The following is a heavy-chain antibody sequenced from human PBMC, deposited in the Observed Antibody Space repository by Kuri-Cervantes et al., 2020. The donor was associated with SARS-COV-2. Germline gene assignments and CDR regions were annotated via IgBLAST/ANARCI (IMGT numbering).Heavy chain of an antibody. CDR2: IYHSGST. CDR1: GGSISSGGYS. D-gene: IGHD3-3*01. CDR3: ARLRGTITIFGVVTRHFDY. Sequence: LRLSCAVSGGSISSGGYSWGWIRQPPGKGLEWIGYIYHSGSTYYNPSRKSRVTISVDRPKSQFSLKLSSVTAADTSVYYCARLRGTITIFGVVTRHFDYWGQGTLVTVSS. J-gene: IGHJ4*02. V-gene: IGHV4-30-2*01.